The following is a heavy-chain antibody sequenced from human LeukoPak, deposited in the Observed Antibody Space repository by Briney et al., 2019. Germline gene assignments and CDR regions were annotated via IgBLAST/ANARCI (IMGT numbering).Heavy chain of an antibody. CDR2: ISYDGSNK. CDR3: ARDSSTYYYGSGSYGGSVDY. Sequence: GGSLRLSCAASGFTFSSYGMHWVRQAPGKGLEWVAVISYDGSNKYYADSVKGRFTISRDNSKNTLYLQMNSLRAEDTAVYYCARDSSTYYYGSGSYGGSVDYWGQGTLVTVSS. D-gene: IGHD3-10*01. V-gene: IGHV3-30*03. J-gene: IGHJ4*02. CDR1: GFTFSSYG.